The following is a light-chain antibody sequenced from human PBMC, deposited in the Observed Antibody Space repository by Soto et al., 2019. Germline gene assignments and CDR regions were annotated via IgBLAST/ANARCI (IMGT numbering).Light chain of an antibody. Sequence: QLVLTQPPSASASLGASVTLTCTLSSGYSNYKVDWYQQRPGKGPRFVMRVGTGGIVGSKGDGIPDRFSVLGSGLNRYLTIKNIQEEDESDYHCGADHGSGSNSGRVFGTGTKLTVL. J-gene: IGLJ1*01. CDR1: SGYSNYK. CDR3: GADHGSGSNSGRV. CDR2: VGTGGIVG. V-gene: IGLV9-49*01.